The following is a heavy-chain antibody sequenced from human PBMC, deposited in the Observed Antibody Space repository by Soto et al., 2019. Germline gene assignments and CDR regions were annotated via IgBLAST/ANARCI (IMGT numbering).Heavy chain of an antibody. D-gene: IGHD6-6*01. CDR1: GGSFSGYY. CDR2: INHSGST. Sequence: SETLSLTCAVYGGSFSGYYWSWIRQPPGKGLEWIGEINHSGSTNYNPSLKSRVTISVDTSKNQASLKLSSVTAADTAVYYCARGARFVQLARPFDYWGQGTLVTVSS. V-gene: IGHV4-34*01. J-gene: IGHJ4*02. CDR3: ARGARFVQLARPFDY.